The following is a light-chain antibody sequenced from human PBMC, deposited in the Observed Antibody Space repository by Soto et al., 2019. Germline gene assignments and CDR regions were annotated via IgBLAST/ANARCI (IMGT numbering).Light chain of an antibody. Sequence: EIVMTQSPATLSVSPGERATLSCRASQSISSNLAWYQQKPGQAPRLLIYGASTRATGIPATFSGSGFGTEFTLTISSLQSEDFAVYYCQQCNNWPFTFGPGTKVDIK. CDR3: QQCNNWPFT. CDR2: GAS. V-gene: IGKV3-15*01. CDR1: QSISSN. J-gene: IGKJ3*01.